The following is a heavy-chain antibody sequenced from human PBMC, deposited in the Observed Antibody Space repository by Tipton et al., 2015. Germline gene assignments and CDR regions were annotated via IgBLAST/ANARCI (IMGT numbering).Heavy chain of an antibody. CDR3: VKRAAAGTRVFDY. CDR2: ISSNGGST. CDR1: GFTFSSYA. J-gene: IGHJ4*02. D-gene: IGHD6-13*01. V-gene: IGHV3-64D*08. Sequence: SLRLSCSASGFTFSSYAMHWVRQAPGKGLEYASAISSNGGSTYYADSVKGRFSISRDNSKNTLYLQMNSLRAEDTAVYYCVKRAAAGTRVFDYWGQGILVTVSS.